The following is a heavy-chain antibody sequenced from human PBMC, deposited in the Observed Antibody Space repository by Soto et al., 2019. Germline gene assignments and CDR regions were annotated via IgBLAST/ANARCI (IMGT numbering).Heavy chain of an antibody. CDR2: MKWDDDN. CDR1: GFSFGTRGVS. Sequence: QITLKESGPTLVKPTQTLTLTCTFSGFSFGTRGVSVGWVRQPPEKELEWRAVMKWDDDNRYSPSLKSRLTITKDTSKNHVFLTMTNKDPVDTATFYCAHRRECSSGGSNSGYHNFDSWCQGTMVTVSS. D-gene: IGHD2-15*01. CDR3: AHRRECSSGGSNSGYHNFDS. V-gene: IGHV2-5*02. J-gene: IGHJ4*02.